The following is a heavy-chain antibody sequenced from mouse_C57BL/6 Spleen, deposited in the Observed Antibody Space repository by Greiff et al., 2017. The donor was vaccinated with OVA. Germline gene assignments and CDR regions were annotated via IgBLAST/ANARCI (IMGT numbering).Heavy chain of an antibody. CDR3: ASDDGYGAMDY. CDR2: IWGVGST. Sequence: VKLVESGPGLVAPSQSLSITCTVSGFSLTSYGVDWVRQSPGKGLEWLGVIWGVGSTNYNSALKSRLSISKDNSKSQVFLKMNSLQTDDTAMYYCASDDGYGAMDYWGQGTSVTVSS. J-gene: IGHJ4*01. V-gene: IGHV2-6*01. D-gene: IGHD2-3*01. CDR1: GFSLTSYG.